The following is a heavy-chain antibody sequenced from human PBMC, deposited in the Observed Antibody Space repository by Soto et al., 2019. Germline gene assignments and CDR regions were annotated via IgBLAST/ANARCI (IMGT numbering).Heavy chain of an antibody. CDR1: GFSLSTSGVG. CDR2: IYWDDDK. Sequence: QITLKESGPPLVKPTQTLTLTCTFSGFSLSTSGVGVGWIRQPPGKALEWLGIIYWDDDKRYSPSLKSRVTIPKDTFKNQLVLTMTNMDPVDTATYYCAHLPWKQLWPRAPVVYWGQGTPVTVSS. D-gene: IGHD5-18*01. V-gene: IGHV2-5*02. J-gene: IGHJ4*02. CDR3: AHLPWKQLWPRAPVVY.